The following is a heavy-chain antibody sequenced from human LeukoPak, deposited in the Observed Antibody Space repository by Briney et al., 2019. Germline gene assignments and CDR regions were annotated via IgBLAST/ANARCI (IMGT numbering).Heavy chain of an antibody. J-gene: IGHJ4*02. CDR1: GYTFTGYY. D-gene: IGHD5-12*01. Sequence: ASVKVSCKASGYTFTGYYIHWVRQAPGQGLEWMGWINPNSGGTNYAQKFQGRVTMTRDTSISTAYMELSRLRSDDTAVYYCARLSVDPYYFDYWGQGTLVTVSS. CDR3: ARLSVDPYYFDY. CDR2: INPNSGGT. V-gene: IGHV1-2*02.